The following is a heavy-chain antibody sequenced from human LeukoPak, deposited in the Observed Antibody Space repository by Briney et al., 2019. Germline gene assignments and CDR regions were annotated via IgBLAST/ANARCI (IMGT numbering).Heavy chain of an antibody. D-gene: IGHD7-27*01. CDR3: ARNNWGIDN. CDR2: IDTDGSNT. Sequence: GGSLRLSCAASGFTFSRHWMHWVRQAPGKGPVWVSRIDTDGSNTGYADSVKGRFTISRDNAKNTLCLQMNSLRAEDTAVYYCARNNWGIDNWGQGTLVTVSS. J-gene: IGHJ4*02. CDR1: GFTFSRHW. V-gene: IGHV3-74*01.